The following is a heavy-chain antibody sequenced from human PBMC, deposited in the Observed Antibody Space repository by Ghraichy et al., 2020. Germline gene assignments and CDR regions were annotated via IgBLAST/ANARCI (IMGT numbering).Heavy chain of an antibody. J-gene: IGHJ6*02. CDR1: GFTVSSNY. V-gene: IGHV3-53*01. Sequence: GGSLRLSCAASGFTVSSNYMSWVRQAPGKGLEWVSVIYSGGSTYYADSVKGRFTISRDNSKNTLYLQMNSLRAEDTAVYYCARVNFQTVHYYYYYGMDVWGQGTTVTVSS. D-gene: IGHD1-14*01. CDR2: IYSGGST. CDR3: ARVNFQTVHYYYYYGMDV.